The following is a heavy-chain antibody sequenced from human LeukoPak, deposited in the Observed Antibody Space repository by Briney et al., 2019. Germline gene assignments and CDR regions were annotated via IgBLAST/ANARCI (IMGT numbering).Heavy chain of an antibody. D-gene: IGHD3-3*01. V-gene: IGHV1-69*13. Sequence: GASVKVSCKASGGTFSSYAISWVRQAPGQGLEWMGGIIPIFGTAYYAQKFQGRVTITADESTSTAYMELSSLRSEDTAVYYCARGLHYDFWSGYWFDYWGQGTLVTVSS. CDR3: ARGLHYDFWSGYWFDY. CDR2: IIPIFGTA. CDR1: GGTFSSYA. J-gene: IGHJ4*02.